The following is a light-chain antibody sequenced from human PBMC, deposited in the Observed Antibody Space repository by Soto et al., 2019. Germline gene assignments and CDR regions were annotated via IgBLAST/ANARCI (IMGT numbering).Light chain of an antibody. CDR3: QQRSNWPLT. Sequence: EIVLTQSPATLSLSPGERATLSCRASQSVGSYLGWYQQKPGQAPRLLIYDASNRATGIPARFSGSGSGTDFTLTISSLEPEDFAVYFCQQRSNWPLTFGGGTKVDIK. V-gene: IGKV3-11*01. CDR1: QSVGSY. CDR2: DAS. J-gene: IGKJ4*01.